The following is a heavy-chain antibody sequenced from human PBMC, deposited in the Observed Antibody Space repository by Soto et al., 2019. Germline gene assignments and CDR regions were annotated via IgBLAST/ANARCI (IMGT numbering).Heavy chain of an antibody. CDR2: TYYRSKWYN. CDR1: GDSVSSNSAA. J-gene: IGHJ4*02. Sequence: SQTLSLTCAISGDSVSSNSAAWNWIRQSPSRGLEWLGRTYYRSKWYNDYAVSVKSRITINPDTSKNQFSLQLNSVTPGDTAVYYCARGTTIRYSSGWYDYWGQGTLVTVSS. D-gene: IGHD6-19*01. V-gene: IGHV6-1*01. CDR3: ARGTTIRYSSGWYDY.